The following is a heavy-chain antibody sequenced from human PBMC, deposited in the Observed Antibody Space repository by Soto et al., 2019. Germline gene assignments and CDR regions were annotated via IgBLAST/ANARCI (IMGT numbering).Heavy chain of an antibody. V-gene: IGHV3-15*01. D-gene: IGHD3-22*01. CDR1: GFTFSNAW. J-gene: IGHJ4*02. CDR3: TTDVYYDSSGDYQHLDY. Sequence: NPGGSLRLSCAASGFTFSNAWMSWVRQAPGKGLEWVGRIKSKTDGGTTDYAAPVKGRFTISRDDSKNTLYLQMNSLKTEDTAVYYCTTDVYYDSSGDYQHLDYWGQGTMVTVYS. CDR2: IKSKTDGGTT.